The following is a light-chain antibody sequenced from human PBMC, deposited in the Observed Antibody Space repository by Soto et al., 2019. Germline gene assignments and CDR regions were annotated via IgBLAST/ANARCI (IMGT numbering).Light chain of an antibody. CDR1: QSVSSY. J-gene: IGKJ4*01. CDR3: QQRSNWPLT. CDR2: DAS. V-gene: IGKV3-11*01. Sequence: EIVLTQSPATLSLSPGDRATLSCRASQSVSSYLAWYQQKPGQAPRLLIYDASNRATGIPARFRGSGSGTDFTLTISSLEPEDFAVYYCQQRSNWPLTFGGGTKVEIK.